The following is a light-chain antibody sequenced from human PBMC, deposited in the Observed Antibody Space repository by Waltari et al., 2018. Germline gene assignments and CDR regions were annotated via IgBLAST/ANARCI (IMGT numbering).Light chain of an antibody. CDR1: QGISSY. CDR2: AAS. Sequence: DIQLTQSPSFLSASVGDRVTITCQASQGISSYLAWYQQKPGKAPKLLIYAASTLQSWVPSRFSGSGSATEFTLTISSLQPEDFATYYCQQLNSYPPLTFGGGTKVEIK. CDR3: QQLNSYPPLT. V-gene: IGKV1-9*01. J-gene: IGKJ4*01.